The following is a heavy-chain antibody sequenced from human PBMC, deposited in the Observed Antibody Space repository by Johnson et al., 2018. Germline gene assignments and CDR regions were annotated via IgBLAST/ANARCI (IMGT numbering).Heavy chain of an antibody. Sequence: QVQLQQSGGGVVQPGRSLRLSCAASGFTFSNYGMHWVRQAPGKGLEWVAVIWFDGSNEEYADSVKGRFTISRDNSKNTLYMQMNSLRAEDTARYYCARVHCTSTTCFFYYFYYGMDVWGQGTTVTVSS. CDR2: IWFDGSNE. CDR1: GFTFSNYG. J-gene: IGHJ6*02. V-gene: IGHV3-33*08. CDR3: ARVHCTSTTCFFYYFYYGMDV. D-gene: IGHD2/OR15-2a*01.